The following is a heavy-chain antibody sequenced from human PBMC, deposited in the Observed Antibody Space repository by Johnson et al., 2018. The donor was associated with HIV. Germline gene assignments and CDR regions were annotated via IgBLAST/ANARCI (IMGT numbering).Heavy chain of an antibody. Sequence: VQLVESGGGLVQRGGSLRLSCVASGVTVSNNYMIWVRQAPGKGLEWVSVIYSGGNTYYADSVRGRFTISRDNSKNTLYLQMDNLRVEDTAIYYCARDGESQRLPLGDAFDVWGQGTLVTVSS. J-gene: IGHJ3*01. CDR1: GVTVSNNY. CDR3: ARDGESQRLPLGDAFDV. CDR2: IYSGGNT. D-gene: IGHD6-25*01. V-gene: IGHV3-66*01.